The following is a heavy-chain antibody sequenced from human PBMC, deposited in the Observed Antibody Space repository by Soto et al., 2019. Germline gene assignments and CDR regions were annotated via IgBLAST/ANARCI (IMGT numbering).Heavy chain of an antibody. CDR3: ARSSLERNWGWFGP. CDR1: GGSISSGDYY. CDR2: IYYNGNT. D-gene: IGHD7-27*01. J-gene: IGHJ5*02. V-gene: IGHV4-30-4*01. Sequence: SETLSLTCTVSGGSISSGDYYWNWIRQPPGKGLEWTGYIYYNGNTYYNPSLKSRITISLDTSKNQFSLKLTSVTAADTAVYYCARSSLERNWGWFGPWGQGILVTVSS.